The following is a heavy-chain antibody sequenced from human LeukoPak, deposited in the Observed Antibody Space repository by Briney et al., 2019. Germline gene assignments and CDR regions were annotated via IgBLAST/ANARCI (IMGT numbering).Heavy chain of an antibody. D-gene: IGHD3-22*01. Sequence: SVKVSCKASGGTFSSYAISWVRQAPGQGLEWMGGIIPIFGTANYAQKFQGRVTITTGESTSTAYMELSSLRSEDTAVYYCASTVDRGNYYDSSGYFVPLSFDYWGQGTLVTVSS. V-gene: IGHV1-69*05. J-gene: IGHJ4*02. CDR2: IIPIFGTA. CDR3: ASTVDRGNYYDSSGYFVPLSFDY. CDR1: GGTFSSYA.